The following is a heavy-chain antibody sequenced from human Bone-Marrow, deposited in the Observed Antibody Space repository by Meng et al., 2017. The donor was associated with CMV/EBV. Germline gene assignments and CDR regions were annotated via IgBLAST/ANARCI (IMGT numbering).Heavy chain of an antibody. CDR1: GYTFSSHG. CDR3: AKDLSFGGNWFDP. J-gene: IGHJ5*02. Sequence: CTESGYTFSSHGMHWVRQAPGRGLEWVALIWYDGTKENYADSVKGRFTISRDDSKNTLYLQMNSLRAEDTAVYYCAKDLSFGGNWFDPWGQGTLVTVSS. V-gene: IGHV3-33*06. CDR2: IWYDGTKE. D-gene: IGHD4-23*01.